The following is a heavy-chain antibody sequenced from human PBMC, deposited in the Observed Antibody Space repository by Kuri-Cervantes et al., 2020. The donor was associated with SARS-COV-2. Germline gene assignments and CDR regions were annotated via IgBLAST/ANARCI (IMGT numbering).Heavy chain of an antibody. J-gene: IGHJ4*02. Sequence: GESLKISCAAPGFLFSSYEMSWVRQAPGKGLEWVGRIKSKTDGGTTDYAAPVKGRLTISRDDSKNTLYLQMNSLKTEDTAVYYCTTAGQNQDNPSWGQGTLVTVSS. CDR1: GFLFSSYE. D-gene: IGHD1-14*01. CDR3: TTAGQNQDNPS. CDR2: IKSKTDGGTT. V-gene: IGHV3-15*01.